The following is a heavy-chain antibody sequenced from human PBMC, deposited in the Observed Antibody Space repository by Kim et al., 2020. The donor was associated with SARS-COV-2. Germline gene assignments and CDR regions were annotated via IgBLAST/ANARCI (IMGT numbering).Heavy chain of an antibody. CDR1: GFTFDDYV. V-gene: IGHV3-43*02. Sequence: GGSLRLSCAASGFTFDDYVMHWVRQAPGKGLEWVSLISGDGGSTYYADSVKGRFTISRDNSKNSLYLQMNSLRTEDTALYYCAKDRRCSCGSCSGFGLYYYYYGMDVWGQGTTVTVSS. CDR2: ISGDGGST. D-gene: IGHD2-15*01. CDR3: AKDRRCSCGSCSGFGLYYYYYGMDV. J-gene: IGHJ6*02.